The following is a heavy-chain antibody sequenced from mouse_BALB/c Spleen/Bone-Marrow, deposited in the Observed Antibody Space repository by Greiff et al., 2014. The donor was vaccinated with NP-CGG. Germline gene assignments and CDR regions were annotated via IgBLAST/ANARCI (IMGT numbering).Heavy chain of an antibody. J-gene: IGHJ4*01. CDR2: INPYNDGT. CDR3: ARKVWYYAMDY. V-gene: IGHV1-14*01. CDR1: GYTFTSYV. D-gene: IGHD2-10*02. Sequence: EVQLQQSGPELVKPGASVKMSCKASGYTFTSYVMHWVEQKPGQGLEWIGYINPYNDGTKYNEKFKGKATLTSDKSSSTACMELSSLTSEDSAVYYCARKVWYYAMDYWGQGTSVTVSS.